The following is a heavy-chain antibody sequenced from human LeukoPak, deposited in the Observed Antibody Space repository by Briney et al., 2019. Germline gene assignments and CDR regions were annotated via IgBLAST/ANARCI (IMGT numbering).Heavy chain of an antibody. CDR2: INYSGNT. CDR3: ASAYYYDSSGYYYSINWFDP. J-gene: IGHJ5*02. V-gene: IGHV4-30-4*01. Sequence: SETLSLTCTVSGGSVNSGTSYWSWIRQPPGKGLEWIGYINYSGNTYYNPSLKSRVTISVDTSKNQFSLRLNSVTAADTAVYYCASAYYYDSSGYYYSINWFDPWGQGTLVTVSS. D-gene: IGHD3-22*01. CDR1: GGSVNSGTSY.